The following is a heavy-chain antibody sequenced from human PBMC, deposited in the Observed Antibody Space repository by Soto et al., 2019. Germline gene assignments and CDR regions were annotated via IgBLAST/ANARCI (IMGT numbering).Heavy chain of an antibody. J-gene: IGHJ4*02. V-gene: IGHV1-69*13. CDR1: GGTFSSYA. Sequence: SVKVSCKASGGTFSSYAISWVRQAPGQGLEWMGGIIPIFGTANYAQKFQGRVTITADESTSTAHMELSSLRSEDTAVYYCAADATAWQQMVPSDYWGQGTLVTVSS. CDR3: AADATAWQQMVPSDY. D-gene: IGHD2-8*01. CDR2: IIPIFGTA.